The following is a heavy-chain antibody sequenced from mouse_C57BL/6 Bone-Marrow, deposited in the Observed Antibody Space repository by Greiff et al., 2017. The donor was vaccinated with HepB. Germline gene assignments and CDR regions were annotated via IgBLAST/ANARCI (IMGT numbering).Heavy chain of an antibody. D-gene: IGHD1-1*01. V-gene: IGHV1-52*01. CDR2: IDPSDSET. CDR1: GYTFTSYW. CDR3: ARPGTTVRGWYFDV. J-gene: IGHJ1*03. Sequence: QVQLQQPGAELVRPGSSVKLSCKASGYTFTSYWMHWVKQRPIQGLEWIGNIDPSDSETHYNQKFKDKATLTVDKSSSTADMKSSIMNYEDSAVYYCARPGTTVRGWYFDVWGTGTTVTVSS.